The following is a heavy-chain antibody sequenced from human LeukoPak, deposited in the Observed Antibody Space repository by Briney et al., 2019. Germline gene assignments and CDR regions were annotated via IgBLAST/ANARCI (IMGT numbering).Heavy chain of an antibody. J-gene: IGHJ4*02. CDR1: EFTFTSSA. D-gene: IGHD1-26*01. V-gene: IGHV1-58*01. CDR3: ATVRSGSYTGDY. Sequence: ASVKVSCKASEFTFTSSAVQWLRQARGQRLEWIGWIVVGSDNTNYAQKFQKRVTITRDMSTSTAYMELSSLRSEDTVVYYCATVRSGSYTGDYWGQGTLVTVSS. CDR2: IVVGSDNT.